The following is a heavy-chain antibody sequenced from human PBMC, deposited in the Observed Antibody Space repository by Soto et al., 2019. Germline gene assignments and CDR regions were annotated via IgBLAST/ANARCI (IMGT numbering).Heavy chain of an antibody. CDR1: GYTFTTYY. Sequence: XSVKVSCKASGYTFTTYYLHWVRQAPGQGLEWMGIINPSGGSTNYAQRFQGRVTMTSDTSTSTVYMGLSSLRADDTAVYYCARVVVPTTGTTSNWFDPSGRGNLVTVSS. J-gene: IGHJ5*02. V-gene: IGHV1-46*01. CDR3: ARVVVPTTGTTSNWFDP. CDR2: INPSGGST. D-gene: IGHD4-17*01.